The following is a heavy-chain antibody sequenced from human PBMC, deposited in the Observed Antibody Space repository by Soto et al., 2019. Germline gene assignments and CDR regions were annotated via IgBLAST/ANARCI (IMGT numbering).Heavy chain of an antibody. Sequence: ASVKVSCKASGYTFTSYGISWVRQAPGQGLEWMGWISAYNGNTNYAQKLQGRVTMTTDTSTSTAYMELRSLRSDDTAVYYCARVSAWFYGSGSFHLAYWGRGTLVTVSS. CDR2: ISAYNGNT. V-gene: IGHV1-18*01. CDR3: ARVSAWFYGSGSFHLAY. CDR1: GYTFTSYG. J-gene: IGHJ4*02. D-gene: IGHD3-10*01.